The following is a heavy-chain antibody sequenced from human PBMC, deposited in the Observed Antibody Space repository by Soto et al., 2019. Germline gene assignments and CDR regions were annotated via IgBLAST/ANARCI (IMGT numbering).Heavy chain of an antibody. CDR3: ARGMQWLVRIFDY. CDR2: INHSGST. V-gene: IGHV4-34*01. Sequence: SETLSLTCAVYGGSFSGYYWSWIRQPPGKGLEWIGEINHSGSTNYNPSLKSRVTISVDTSKNQFSLKLSSVTAADTAVYYCARGMQWLVRIFDYWGQGTLVPVSS. D-gene: IGHD6-19*01. CDR1: GGSFSGYY. J-gene: IGHJ4*02.